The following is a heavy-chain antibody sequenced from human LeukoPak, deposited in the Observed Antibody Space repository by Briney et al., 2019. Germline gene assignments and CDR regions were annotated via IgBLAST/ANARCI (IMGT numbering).Heavy chain of an antibody. D-gene: IGHD6-6*01. Sequence: ASVKVSCTASGYTFTNYYIHWVRQAPGQGLEWMGIINPSGGSTNYAQKFQGRVTMTRDTSTSTVYMELSSLRSEDTAVYYCARDGIAARRGANYYGMDVWAKGPRSPSP. V-gene: IGHV1-46*01. CDR3: ARDGIAARRGANYYGMDV. J-gene: IGHJ6*02. CDR2: INPSGGST. CDR1: GYTFTNYY.